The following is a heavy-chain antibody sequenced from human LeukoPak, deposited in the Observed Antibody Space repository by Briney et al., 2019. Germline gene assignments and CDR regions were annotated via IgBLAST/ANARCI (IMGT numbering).Heavy chain of an antibody. D-gene: IGHD2/OR15-2a*01. V-gene: IGHV3-11*04. CDR1: GFTFSDYY. J-gene: IGHJ6*03. Sequence: TSGGSLRLSCAASGFTFSDYYMSWIRQAPGKGLEWVSYISSSGSTIYYADSVKGRFTISRDNAKNSLYLQMNSLRAEDTAVYYCASSVLPIYYLGYMDVWGKGTTVTVSS. CDR3: ASSVLPIYYLGYMDV. CDR2: ISSSGSTI.